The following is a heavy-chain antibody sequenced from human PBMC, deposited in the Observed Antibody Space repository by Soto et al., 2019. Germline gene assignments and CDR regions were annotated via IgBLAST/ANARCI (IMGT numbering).Heavy chain of an antibody. CDR1: GYTFSSYA. CDR3: ARDTGDGTFDF. V-gene: IGHV1-3*01. Sequence: ASVKVSCKASGYTFSSYAMHWVRQAPGQMLEWMGLINAGYGNTKSSQKFQDRVTISRDTYASTAYMELTSLRSEDTAVYYCARDTGDGTFDFWGQGTLVTVSS. CDR2: INAGYGNT. D-gene: IGHD7-27*01. J-gene: IGHJ4*02.